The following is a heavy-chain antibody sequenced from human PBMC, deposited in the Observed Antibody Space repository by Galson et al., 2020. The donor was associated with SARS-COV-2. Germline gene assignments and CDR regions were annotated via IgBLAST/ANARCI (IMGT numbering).Heavy chain of an antibody. V-gene: IGHV3-13*01. Sequence: GESLKISCAASGFTFNTYDMHWVRQPIGKGLAWVSSIGVAGDTFYPDSMKGRFTISRQTAKNSVYLQMNSLRAGDTAVYYCARGAQYDFWSGYYTTDYYYGMDVWGQGTTVTVSS. CDR3: ARGAQYDFWSGYYTTDYYYGMDV. J-gene: IGHJ6*02. CDR2: IGVAGDT. CDR1: GFTFNTYD. D-gene: IGHD3-3*01.